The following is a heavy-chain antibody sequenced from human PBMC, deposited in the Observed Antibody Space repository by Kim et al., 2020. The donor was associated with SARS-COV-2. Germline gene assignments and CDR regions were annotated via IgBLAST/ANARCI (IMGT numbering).Heavy chain of an antibody. Sequence: ASVKVSCKASGYTFTSYGISWVRQAPGQGLEWMGWISAYNGNTNYAQKLQGRVTMTTDTSTSTAYMELRSLRSDDTAVYYCARDRSYCSSTSCYPSDIVYWGQGTLVTVSS. CDR2: ISAYNGNT. V-gene: IGHV1-18*01. D-gene: IGHD2-2*01. CDR3: ARDRSYCSSTSCYPSDIVY. CDR1: GYTFTSYG. J-gene: IGHJ4*02.